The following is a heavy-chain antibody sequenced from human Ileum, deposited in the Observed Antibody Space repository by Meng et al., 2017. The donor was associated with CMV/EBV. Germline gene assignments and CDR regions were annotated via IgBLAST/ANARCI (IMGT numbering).Heavy chain of an antibody. V-gene: IGHV1-8*03. CDR3: ARGLARSIYYYYGMDV. CDR2: MNPNSGNT. Sequence: ASVKVSCKASGYTFTSYDINWVRQATGQGLEWMGWMNPNSGNTGYAQKFQGRVTITRNTSISTAYMELSRLRSEDTAVYYCARGLARSIYYYYGMDVWGQGTTVTVSS. J-gene: IGHJ6*02. D-gene: IGHD3-3*02. CDR1: GYTFTSYD.